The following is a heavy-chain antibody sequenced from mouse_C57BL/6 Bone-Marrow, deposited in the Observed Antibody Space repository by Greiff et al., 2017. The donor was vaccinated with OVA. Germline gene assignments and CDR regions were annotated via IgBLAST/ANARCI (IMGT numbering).Heavy chain of an antibody. Sequence: DVMLVESGGGLVQPGESLKLSCESNEYEFPSHDMSWVRKTPEKRLELVAAINSDGGSTYYPDTMERRFIIARDNTKKTLYLQMSSLRSEDTALYYCARHSNVLYAMDYWGQGTSVTVSS. CDR1: EYEFPSHD. CDR2: INSDGGST. J-gene: IGHJ4*01. V-gene: IGHV5-2*01. CDR3: ARHSNVLYAMDY. D-gene: IGHD2-5*01.